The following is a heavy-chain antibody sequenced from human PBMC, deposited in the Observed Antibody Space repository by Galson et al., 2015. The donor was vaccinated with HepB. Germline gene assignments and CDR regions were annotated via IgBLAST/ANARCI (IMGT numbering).Heavy chain of an antibody. V-gene: IGHV3-33*01. Sequence: SLRLSCAASGFSIRNYGMHWVRQTPGKGLEWVADIWFDGDKKYYADSVKGRFTISRDNSKNTLYLQLNTLSPEDTAVYYCARDQGIEGRPRYNGMDAWGQGTTVTVSS. CDR2: IWFDGDKK. J-gene: IGHJ6*02. D-gene: IGHD6-13*01. CDR3: ARDQGIEGRPRYNGMDA. CDR1: GFSIRNYG.